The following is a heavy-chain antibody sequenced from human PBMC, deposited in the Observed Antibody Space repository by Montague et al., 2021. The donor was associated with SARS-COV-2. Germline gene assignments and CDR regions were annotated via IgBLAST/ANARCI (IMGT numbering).Heavy chain of an antibody. CDR2: ISGSGGTT. J-gene: IGHJ5*01. CDR1: GFSFSNYA. V-gene: IGHV3-23*01. CDR3: AKEGSDYYASGSYYTRLGRFDS. D-gene: IGHD3-10*01. Sequence: SLRLSCAASGFSFSNYAMNWVRQAPGRGLEWVSSISGSGGTTYYADSVEGRFMISRDNSKNTLYLQMNSLRAEDTAVYYCAKEGSDYYASGSYYTRLGRFDSWGQGTLVTVSS.